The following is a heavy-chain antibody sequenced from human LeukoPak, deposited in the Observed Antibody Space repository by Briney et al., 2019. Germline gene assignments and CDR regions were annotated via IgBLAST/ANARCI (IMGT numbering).Heavy chain of an antibody. CDR2: ISGSGGST. Sequence: GSLRLSCAASGFTFSSYAMSWVRQAPGKGLEWVSAISGSGGSTYYADSVKGRFTISRDNSKNTLYLQMNSLRAEDTAVYYCAKAASNYMVRGVIPSDYWGQGTLVTVSS. CDR1: GFTFSSYA. D-gene: IGHD3-10*01. J-gene: IGHJ4*02. V-gene: IGHV3-23*01. CDR3: AKAASNYMVRGVIPSDY.